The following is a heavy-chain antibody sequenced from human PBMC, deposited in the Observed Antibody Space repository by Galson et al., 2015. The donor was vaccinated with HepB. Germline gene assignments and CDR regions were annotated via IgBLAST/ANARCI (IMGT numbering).Heavy chain of an antibody. Sequence: SETLSLTCTVSGGSISSSSYYWGWIRQPPGKGLEWIGSIYYSGSTYYNPSLKSRVTISVDTSKNQFSLKLSSVTAADTAVYYCASEKADIVVVYKIDYYYYMDVWGKGTTVTVSS. CDR2: IYYSGST. CDR1: GGSISSSSYY. J-gene: IGHJ6*03. D-gene: IGHD2-2*01. CDR3: ASEKADIVVVYKIDYYYYMDV. V-gene: IGHV4-39*01.